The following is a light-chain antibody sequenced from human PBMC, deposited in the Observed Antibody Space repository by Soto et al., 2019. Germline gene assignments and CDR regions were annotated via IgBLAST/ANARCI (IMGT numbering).Light chain of an antibody. V-gene: IGKV2-28*01. CDR1: QSLLHSNGYTY. CDR2: LGS. CDR3: MQTLLSWT. J-gene: IGKJ1*01. Sequence: DIVMTQSPLSLPVTPGEPASISCRSSQSLLHSNGYTYLDWYLQRPGQSPQLLIYLGSYRASGVPDRFSGSGADTDFTLKISRVEAGDVGFYYCMQTLLSWTFGQGTKVEIK.